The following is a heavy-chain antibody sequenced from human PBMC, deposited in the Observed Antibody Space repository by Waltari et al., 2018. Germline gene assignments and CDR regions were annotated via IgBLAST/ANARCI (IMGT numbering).Heavy chain of an antibody. J-gene: IGHJ4*02. CDR1: GFTFSRYG. Sequence: QVQLVEAGGGVVQLGRSLSLPCAASGFTFSRYGLHWVRQAPGKGLEWVAVIWYDGSNKYYADAVKGRFTISRDNSKSTVYLQMNSLRAEDTAVYYCARAGFVCSGGSCYGDYWGQGTLVTVSS. CDR3: ARAGFVCSGGSCYGDY. D-gene: IGHD2-15*01. V-gene: IGHV3-33*08. CDR2: IWYDGSNK.